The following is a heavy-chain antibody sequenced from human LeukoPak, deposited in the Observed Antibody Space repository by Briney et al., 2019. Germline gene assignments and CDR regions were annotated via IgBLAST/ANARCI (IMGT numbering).Heavy chain of an antibody. D-gene: IGHD4/OR15-4a*01. J-gene: IGHJ3*02. CDR2: IWYDGSNK. V-gene: IGHV3-33*01. CDR1: GFTFSSYG. CDR3: AREYGASAFDI. Sequence: GSLRLSCAASGFTFSSYGMHWVRQAPGKGLEWVAVIWYDGSNKYYADSVKGRFTISRDNSKNTLYLQMNSLRAEDTAVYYCAREYGASAFDIWGQGTMVTVSS.